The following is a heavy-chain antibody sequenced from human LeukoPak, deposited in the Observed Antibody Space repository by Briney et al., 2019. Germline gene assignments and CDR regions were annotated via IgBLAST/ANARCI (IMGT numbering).Heavy chain of an antibody. V-gene: IGHV3-23*01. J-gene: IGHJ5*02. Sequence: RGSLRLSCAASGFTFSSYAMSWVRQAPGKGLEWVSAISGSGGSTYYADSVKGRFTISRDNSKNTLYLQMNSLRAEDTAVYYCASSLRYYYDSSGRPHWFDPWGQGTLVTVSS. CDR2: ISGSGGST. CDR3: ASSLRYYYDSSGRPHWFDP. CDR1: GFTFSSYA. D-gene: IGHD3-22*01.